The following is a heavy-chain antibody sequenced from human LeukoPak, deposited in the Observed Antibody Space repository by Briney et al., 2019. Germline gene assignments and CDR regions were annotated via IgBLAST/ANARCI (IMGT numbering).Heavy chain of an antibody. J-gene: IGHJ4*02. CDR1: GFTFSSYA. CDR2: ISGSGGST. Sequence: GGSLRLSCAASGFTFSSYAMSWVRQAPGKGLEWVSAISGSGGSTYYADSVKGRFTISRDNSKNTPYLQMNSLRAEDTAVYYCAKDSSSWSSFDYWGQGTLVTVSS. V-gene: IGHV3-23*01. CDR3: AKDSSSWSSFDY. D-gene: IGHD6-13*01.